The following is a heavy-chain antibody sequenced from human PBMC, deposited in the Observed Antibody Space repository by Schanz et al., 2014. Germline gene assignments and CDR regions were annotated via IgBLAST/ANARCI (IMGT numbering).Heavy chain of an antibody. J-gene: IGHJ4*02. Sequence: QVQLVESGGCVVQPWGSLRLSCAASGFTFSDYYMNWIRQAPGKGLEWLSYISGSGNTIYYADSVKGRFTISRDNAKNSLSLQMDRLRDEDTAVYYCARRYSGRYCFDYWGQGTLVAVSS. CDR1: GFTFSDYY. V-gene: IGHV3-11*04. CDR3: ARRYSGRYCFDY. D-gene: IGHD1-26*01. CDR2: ISGSGNTI.